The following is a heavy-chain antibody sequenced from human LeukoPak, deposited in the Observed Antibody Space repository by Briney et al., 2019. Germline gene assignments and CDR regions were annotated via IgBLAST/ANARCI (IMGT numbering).Heavy chain of an antibody. Sequence: SETLSLTCTVSGDSISSSSYYWGWIRQPPGKGLEWIGSIYYSGSTYYDPSLKSRVTISVDTSKNQFSLKLSSVTAADTAVNYCAGTAPPYYDFWSGYYRGGEFDYWGQGTLVTVSS. J-gene: IGHJ4*02. D-gene: IGHD3-3*01. CDR3: AGTAPPYYDFWSGYYRGGEFDY. CDR2: IYYSGST. V-gene: IGHV4-39*07. CDR1: GDSISSSSYY.